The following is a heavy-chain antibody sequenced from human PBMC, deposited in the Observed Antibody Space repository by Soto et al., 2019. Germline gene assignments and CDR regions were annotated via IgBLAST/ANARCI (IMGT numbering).Heavy chain of an antibody. V-gene: IGHV3-23*01. Sequence: GGSLRLSCAASGFTFSSYAMSWVRQAPGKGLEWVSAISGSGGSTYYADSVKGRFTISRDNSKNTLYLQMNSLRAEDTAVYYCAKWYGYCSGGSCYNSQWPHQTNYGMDVWGQGTTVTVSS. CDR3: AKWYGYCSGGSCYNSQWPHQTNYGMDV. CDR2: ISGSGGST. D-gene: IGHD2-15*01. J-gene: IGHJ6*02. CDR1: GFTFSSYA.